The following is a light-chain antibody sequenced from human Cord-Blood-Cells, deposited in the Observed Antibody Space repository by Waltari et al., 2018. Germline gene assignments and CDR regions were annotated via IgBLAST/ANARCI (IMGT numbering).Light chain of an antibody. Sequence: RVTITCRASQSISSWLAWYRQKPGKAPKLLIYKASSLESGVPSRFSGSGSGTEFTLTISSLQPDDFATYYCQQYNSYSPYSFGQGTKLEIK. CDR2: KAS. J-gene: IGKJ2*03. CDR1: QSISSW. CDR3: QQYNSYSPYS. V-gene: IGKV1-5*03.